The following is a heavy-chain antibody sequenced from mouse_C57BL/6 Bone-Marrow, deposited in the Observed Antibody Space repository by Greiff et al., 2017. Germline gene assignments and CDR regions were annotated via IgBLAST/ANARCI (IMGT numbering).Heavy chain of an antibody. CDR2: ISSGGSYT. V-gene: IGHV5-6*01. Sequence: VQLKESGGDLVKPGGSLKLSCAASGFTFSSYGMSWVRQTPDKRLEWVATISSGGSYTYYPDSVKGRFTISRDNAKNTLYLQMRSLKSEDTAMYYCARAYDYGSWFAYWGQGTLVTVSA. D-gene: IGHD1-1*01. J-gene: IGHJ3*01. CDR1: GFTFSSYG. CDR3: ARAYDYGSWFAY.